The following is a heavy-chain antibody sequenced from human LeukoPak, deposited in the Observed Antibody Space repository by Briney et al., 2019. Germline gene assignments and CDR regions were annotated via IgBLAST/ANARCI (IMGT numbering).Heavy chain of an antibody. Sequence: GGSLRLSCAASGFIFSDYYMSWIRQAPGKGLDWVSYFSSSSSKIYYADSVKGRFTISRDNAKNSLYLQMNSLRAEDTAVYYCARDLRFGSGSYSYPWGQGTLVTVSS. D-gene: IGHD3-10*01. CDR1: GFIFSDYY. V-gene: IGHV3-11*01. CDR2: FSSSSSKI. CDR3: ARDLRFGSGSYSYP. J-gene: IGHJ5*02.